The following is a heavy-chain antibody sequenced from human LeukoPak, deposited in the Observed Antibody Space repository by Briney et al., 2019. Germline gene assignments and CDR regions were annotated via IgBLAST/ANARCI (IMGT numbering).Heavy chain of an antibody. J-gene: IGHJ4*02. V-gene: IGHV1-69*05. CDR2: IIPMFGTP. CDR1: GGTFSTYA. Sequence: SVKVSCKASGGTFSTYAISWVRQAPGQGLEWMGGIIPMFGTPNYAQKFQGRVTITTDESTSTAYLGLSSLRSEDTAVYYCARAWGGYDTSGPFGYWGQGTLVTVSS. CDR3: ARAWGGYDTSGPFGY. D-gene: IGHD3-22*01.